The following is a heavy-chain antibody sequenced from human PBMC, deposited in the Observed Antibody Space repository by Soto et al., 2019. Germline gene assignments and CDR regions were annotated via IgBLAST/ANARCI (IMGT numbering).Heavy chain of an antibody. Sequence: EVQLVDSGGGLVKPGGSLRLSCAASGSAFSNAWMSWVRQAPGKGLEWVGHIKSEADGGTTHYIAPVRGRFFISRDDSKDTLFLQMDSLKTEDTAIYYCSSRKDYYDSSGHDYWGQGALVTVSS. V-gene: IGHV3-15*06. CDR3: SSRKDYYDSSGHDY. J-gene: IGHJ4*02. D-gene: IGHD3-22*01. CDR1: GSAFSNAW. CDR2: IKSEADGGTT.